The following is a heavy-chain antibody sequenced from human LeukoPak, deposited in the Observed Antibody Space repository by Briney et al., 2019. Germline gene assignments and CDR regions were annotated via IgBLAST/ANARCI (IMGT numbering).Heavy chain of an antibody. V-gene: IGHV4-61*02. D-gene: IGHD3-22*01. J-gene: IGHJ4*02. CDR1: GGSISSGSYY. CDR3: AREGYYDSSGYTLFDY. Sequence: SQTLSLTCTVSGGSISSGSYYWSWIRQPAGRGLAWIGRIYTSGSTNYNPSLKSRVTISVDTSKNQFSLKLSSVTAADTAVYYCAREGYYDSSGYTLFDYWGQGTLVTVSS. CDR2: IYTSGST.